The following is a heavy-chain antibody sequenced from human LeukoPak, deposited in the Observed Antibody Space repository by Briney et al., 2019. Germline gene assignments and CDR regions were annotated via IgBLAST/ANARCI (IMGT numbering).Heavy chain of an antibody. D-gene: IGHD5-18*01. CDR3: AKGLDTAMPHAAGFDY. Sequence: PGGSLRLSCAASGFTVSRNYMSWVRQAPGKGLEWVSVIYSGGRTYYADSVKGRFTISRDNSKNTLYFQMNSLRAEDMALYYCAKGLDTAMPHAAGFDYWGQGTLVTVSS. J-gene: IGHJ4*02. CDR2: IYSGGRT. CDR1: GFTVSRNY. V-gene: IGHV3-53*05.